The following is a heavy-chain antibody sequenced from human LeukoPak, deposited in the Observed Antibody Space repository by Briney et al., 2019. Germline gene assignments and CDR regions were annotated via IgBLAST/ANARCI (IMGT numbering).Heavy chain of an antibody. CDR3: ARDLAYCGGDCYSTHYWYFDL. CDR2: IYYSGST. D-gene: IGHD2-21*01. CDR1: DGSISSGDYY. Sequence: PSETLSLTCTVSDGSISSGDYYCSWISQPPGKGLEWIGYIYYSGSTYYNPSLESRVTISVDTSKNQFSLKMSSVTAADTAVYYCARDLAYCGGDCYSTHYWYFDLWGRGPLVTVSS. J-gene: IGHJ2*01. V-gene: IGHV4-30-4*01.